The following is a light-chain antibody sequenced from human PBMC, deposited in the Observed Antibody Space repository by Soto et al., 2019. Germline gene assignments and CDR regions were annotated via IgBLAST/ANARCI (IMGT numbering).Light chain of an antibody. J-gene: IGKJ5*01. CDR3: QQDNNYPST. CDR2: AAS. Sequence: DIQMTQSPSSLSASVGDRVTITCRASQGISNYLAWFQQKPGKAPKSLIYAASSLQSGVPSKFRGSGSRTDFNLTICSRRPEDFERYYCQQDNNYPSTVAQGTRLESK. V-gene: IGKV1-16*02. CDR1: QGISNY.